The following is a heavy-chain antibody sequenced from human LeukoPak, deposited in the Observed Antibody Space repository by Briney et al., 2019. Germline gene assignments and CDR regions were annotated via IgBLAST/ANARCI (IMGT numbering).Heavy chain of an antibody. D-gene: IGHD2-15*01. J-gene: IGHJ4*02. V-gene: IGHV1-18*01. Sequence: GSVKVSCKASGYTFTSYGISWVRQAPGQGLEWMGWISAYNGNTNYAQKLQGRVTMTTDTSTSTAYMELRSLRSDDTAVYYCARDGRDIVVVVAAIDYWGQGTLVTVSS. CDR2: ISAYNGNT. CDR1: GYTFTSYG. CDR3: ARDGRDIVVVVAAIDY.